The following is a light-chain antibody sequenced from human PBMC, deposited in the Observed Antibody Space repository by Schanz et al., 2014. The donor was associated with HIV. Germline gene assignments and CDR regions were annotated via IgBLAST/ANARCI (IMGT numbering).Light chain of an antibody. J-gene: IGKJ2*01. CDR1: QGIRND. V-gene: IGKV1-39*01. CDR3: QQSYTTPPGT. Sequence: DIQMTQSPSSLSASVGDRVTITCRASQGIRNDLGWYQQKPGKAPKPLIYAASSLQSGVPSRFSGSGSGTDFTLTISSLQPEDFATYYCQQSYTTPPGTFGQGTKLEIK. CDR2: AAS.